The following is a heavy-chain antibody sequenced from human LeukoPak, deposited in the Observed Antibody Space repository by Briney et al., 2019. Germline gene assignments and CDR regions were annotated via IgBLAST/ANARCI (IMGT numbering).Heavy chain of an antibody. Sequence: KPSETLSLTCVVSGYSISSGYYWSWIRQPAGKGLEWIGRVHTSGTTNYNPSLKSRVTMSVDTSKNQLSLMLTSVTAADTAVYYCARDGLYSYGYSYFDYWGQGTLVTVSS. D-gene: IGHD5-18*01. J-gene: IGHJ4*02. CDR3: ARDGLYSYGYSYFDY. V-gene: IGHV4-4*07. CDR2: VHTSGTT. CDR1: GYSISSGYY.